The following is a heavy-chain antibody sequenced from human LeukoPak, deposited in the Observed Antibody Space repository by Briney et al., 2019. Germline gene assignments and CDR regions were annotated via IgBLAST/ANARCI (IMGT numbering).Heavy chain of an antibody. V-gene: IGHV4-34*01. CDR2: INHSGST. J-gene: IGHJ4*02. CDR1: GGSFSGYY. Sequence: TPSETLSLTCAVYGGSFSGYYWSWIRQPPGKGLEWIGEINHSGSTNYNPSLKSRVTISVDTSKNQFSLKLSSVTAADTAVYYCARFRSTPHTARGSGVCYFDYWGQGTLVTVSS. D-gene: IGHD5-18*01. CDR3: ARFRSTPHTARGSGVCYFDY.